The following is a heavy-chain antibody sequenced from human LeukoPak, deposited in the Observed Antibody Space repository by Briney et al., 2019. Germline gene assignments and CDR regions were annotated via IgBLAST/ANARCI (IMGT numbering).Heavy chain of an antibody. CDR2: ISGSGGST. D-gene: IGHD3-22*01. J-gene: IGHJ4*02. CDR1: GFTFSSYA. V-gene: IGHV3-23*01. Sequence: GGSLRLSCAASGFTFSSYAMSWVRQAPGKGLEWVSGISGSGGSTYYADSVKGRFTISRDNSKNTLYLQMNSLRAEDTAVYYCAKDVTYDSSGYYPYYFDYWGQGTLVTVSS. CDR3: AKDVTYDSSGYYPYYFDY.